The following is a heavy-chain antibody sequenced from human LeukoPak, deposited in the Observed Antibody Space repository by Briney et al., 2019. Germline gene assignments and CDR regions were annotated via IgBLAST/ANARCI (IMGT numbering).Heavy chain of an antibody. CDR1: GGTFSSYA. D-gene: IGHD3-10*01. CDR3: ARLRFGDRASIYFDY. Sequence: SVKVSCKASGGTFSSYAISWVRQAPGQGLEWMERIIPILGIANYAQKFQGRVTITADKSTSTAYMELSSLRSEDTAVYYCARLRFGDRASIYFDYWGQGTLVTVSS. J-gene: IGHJ4*02. V-gene: IGHV1-69*04. CDR2: IIPILGIA.